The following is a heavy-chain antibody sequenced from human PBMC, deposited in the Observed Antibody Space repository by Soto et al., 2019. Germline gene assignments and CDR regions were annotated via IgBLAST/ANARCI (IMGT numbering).Heavy chain of an antibody. J-gene: IGHJ6*02. D-gene: IGHD3-10*01. CDR3: ARRGYGPGFPYYYGMDV. Sequence: SETLSLTCTVSVGSIRSYYLSWIRQPPGKGLEWIGYIYYSGSTNYNPSLKSRVTMSVDTPKNQFSLKLSSVTAADTAVYYCARRGYGPGFPYYYGMDVWGQGTTVTVS. CDR2: IYYSGST. V-gene: IGHV4-59*01. CDR1: VGSIRSYY.